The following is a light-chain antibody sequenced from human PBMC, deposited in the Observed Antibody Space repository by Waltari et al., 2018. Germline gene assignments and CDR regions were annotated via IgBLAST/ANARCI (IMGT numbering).Light chain of an antibody. CDR2: GAS. Sequence: EVVMTQSPVTLSVSPGERATLSCRASQNVGSNLAWYHQKPGQAPRLLVYGASTRATGIPDRISGSGSGTEFTLTISSLQSEDFAVYYCQQYNNWPRTFGQGTRLEI. CDR1: QNVGSN. J-gene: IGKJ5*01. V-gene: IGKV3-15*01. CDR3: QQYNNWPRT.